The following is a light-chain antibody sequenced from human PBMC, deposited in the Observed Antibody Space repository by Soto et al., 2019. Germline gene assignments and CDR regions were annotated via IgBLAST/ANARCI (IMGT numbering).Light chain of an antibody. Sequence: QSVLTQPASVSGSPGQSITISCAGTGSDIEDYHLVSWYQQYPGKAPKLVIYEGRKRPSGVSNRFSGSKSATPASLTISGLQAEDEAVYFCSSHATSTTWVFGGGTKLTVL. CDR2: EGR. J-gene: IGLJ3*02. V-gene: IGLV2-23*01. CDR3: SSHATSTTWV. CDR1: GSDIEDYHL.